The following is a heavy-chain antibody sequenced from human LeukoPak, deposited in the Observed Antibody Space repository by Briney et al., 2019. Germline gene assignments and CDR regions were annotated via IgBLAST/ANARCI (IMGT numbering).Heavy chain of an antibody. CDR1: GGSFSGYY. Sequence: SETLSLTRAVYGGSFSGYYWSWIRQPPGKGLEWIGEINHSGSTNYNPSLKSRVTISVDTSKNQFSLKLSSVTAADTAVYYCAREVPMTDYYFDYWGQGTLVTVSS. CDR3: AREVPMTDYYFDY. CDR2: INHSGST. V-gene: IGHV4-34*01. D-gene: IGHD3-10*01. J-gene: IGHJ4*02.